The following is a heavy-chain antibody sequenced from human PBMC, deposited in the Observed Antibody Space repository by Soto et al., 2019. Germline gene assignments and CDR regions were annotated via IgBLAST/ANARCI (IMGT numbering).Heavy chain of an antibody. CDR1: GGSISSGGYY. CDR3: ARDYRPGPIAVNWFDP. D-gene: IGHD6-13*01. V-gene: IGHV4-31*03. CDR2: IYYSGST. Sequence: QVQLQESGPGLVKPSQSLSLTCTVSGGSISSGGYYWSWIRQHPGKGLEWIGYIYYSGSTYYNPSLKSRVTISVDTSKNQFSLKLSSVTAADTAVYYCARDYRPGPIAVNWFDPWGQGTLVTVSS. J-gene: IGHJ5*02.